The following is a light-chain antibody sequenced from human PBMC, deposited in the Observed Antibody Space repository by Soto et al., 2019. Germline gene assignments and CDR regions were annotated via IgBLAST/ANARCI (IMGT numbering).Light chain of an antibody. Sequence: DIQMTQSPSTLSASVGDRVTITCRASQSISSWLAWYQQKPGKVPKLLIYMASSLESGVPSRFSGSGSGTEFTLTISSLQPDDFATYYCQQYKSYSRTFGQGTKVEI. CDR3: QQYKSYSRT. J-gene: IGKJ1*01. V-gene: IGKV1-5*03. CDR1: QSISSW. CDR2: MAS.